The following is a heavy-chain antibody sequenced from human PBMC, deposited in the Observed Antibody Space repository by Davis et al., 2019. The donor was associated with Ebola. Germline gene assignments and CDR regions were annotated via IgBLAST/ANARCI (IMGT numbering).Heavy chain of an antibody. CDR2: IYYSGST. V-gene: IGHV4-59*11. CDR3: ARADGDYVHFDY. J-gene: IGHJ4*02. Sequence: SETLSLTCTVSGGSISTHYWSWIRQPPGKGLEWIGYIYYSGSTTYNPSLRSRVTISVGTSKTQCSLKVSSVTAADTAVYYCARADGDYVHFDYWGQGILVTVSS. D-gene: IGHD4-17*01. CDR1: GGSISTHY.